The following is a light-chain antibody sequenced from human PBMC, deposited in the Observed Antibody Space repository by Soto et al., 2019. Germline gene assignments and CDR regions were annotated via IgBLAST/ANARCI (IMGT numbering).Light chain of an antibody. V-gene: IGKV3-20*01. CDR2: GAS. Sequence: EIVLTQSPGTLSLSPGDRATLSCRARQSGSSSYLAWYQQKPGQAPRLLSYGASSRATGIPDRFSGSGSGTDFTLTISRLEPEDFAVYYCQQYGSPPLTFGGGTNVEIK. J-gene: IGKJ4*01. CDR1: QSGSSSY. CDR3: QQYGSPPLT.